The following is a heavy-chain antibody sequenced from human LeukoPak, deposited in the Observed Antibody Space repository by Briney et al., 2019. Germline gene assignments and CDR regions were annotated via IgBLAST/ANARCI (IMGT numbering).Heavy chain of an antibody. CDR2: ISYDGSNK. V-gene: IGHV3-30*18. CDR1: GFTFSSYG. D-gene: IGHD6-19*01. J-gene: IGHJ4*02. Sequence: PGGSLRLSCAASGFTFSSYGMHWARQAPGKGLEWVAVISYDGSNKYYADSVKGRFTISRDNSKNTLYLQMNSLRAEDTAVYYCAKVPDSSGWYYFDYWGQGTLVTVSS. CDR3: AKVPDSSGWYYFDY.